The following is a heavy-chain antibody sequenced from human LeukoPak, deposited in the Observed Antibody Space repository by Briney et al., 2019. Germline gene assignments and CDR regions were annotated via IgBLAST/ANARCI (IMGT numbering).Heavy chain of an antibody. CDR1: GGSFSGYY. J-gene: IGHJ4*02. CDR3: ARGQNYYDSSGYHY. Sequence: SETLSLTCAVYGGSFSGYYWSWIRQPPGKGLEWIGEINHSGSTNYNPSLKSRVTISVDTSKNQFSLNLSSMTAADTAVYYCARGQNYYDSSGYHYWGQGTLVPVSS. CDR2: INHSGST. D-gene: IGHD3-22*01. V-gene: IGHV4-34*01.